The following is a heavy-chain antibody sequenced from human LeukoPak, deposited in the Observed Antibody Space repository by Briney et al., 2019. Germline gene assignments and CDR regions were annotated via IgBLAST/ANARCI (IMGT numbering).Heavy chain of an antibody. CDR2: ISGSGDST. CDR1: GFTFSNYA. J-gene: IGHJ4*02. V-gene: IGHV3-23*01. CDR3: AEAVLQLSSSTWYLAFDY. Sequence: PGGSLRLSCAASGFTFSNYAMSWVRQAPGKGLEWVSSISGSGDSTYYADSVKGRFTISRDNSKNTLYLQVNSLRAEDTAVYYCAEAVLQLSSSTWYLAFDYWGQGTLVTVSS. D-gene: IGHD6-13*01.